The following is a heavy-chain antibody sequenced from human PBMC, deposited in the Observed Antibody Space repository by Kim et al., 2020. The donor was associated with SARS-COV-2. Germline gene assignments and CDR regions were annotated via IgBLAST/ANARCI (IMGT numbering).Heavy chain of an antibody. D-gene: IGHD6-6*01. CDR2: ISADNGNT. V-gene: IGHV1-18*01. CDR3: ARERSSSLGLFPYYYYYYGMDV. CDR1: GYTFTSYG. Sequence: ASVKVSCKTSGYTFTSYGISWVRQAPGQGLEWMGWISADNGNTNYAQKLQGRVTMTTDTSTSTAYMELRSLRSDDTAVYYCARERSSSLGLFPYYYYYYGMDVWGQGTTVTVSS. J-gene: IGHJ6*02.